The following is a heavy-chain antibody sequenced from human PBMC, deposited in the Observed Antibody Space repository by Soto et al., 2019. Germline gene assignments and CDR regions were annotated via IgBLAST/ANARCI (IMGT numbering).Heavy chain of an antibody. J-gene: IGHJ4*02. D-gene: IGHD1-7*01. CDR2: IDWEEEK. CDR1: GFSLSRKGMS. V-gene: IGHV2-70*01. CDR3: TLSTNWNYEYYFDY. Sequence: SGPTLVNPKPTLILTCAFSGFSLSRKGMSVSWIRQPPGKALEFLALIDWEEEKFSSPSLRTRLTVSKDTSKSQVVLTLTNVDPVDTATYYCTLSTNWNYEYYFDYWGQGTLVTVSS.